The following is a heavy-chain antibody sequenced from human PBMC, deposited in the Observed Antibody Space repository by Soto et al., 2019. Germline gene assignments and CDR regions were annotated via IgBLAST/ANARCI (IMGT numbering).Heavy chain of an antibody. CDR1: GYSFTSYW. CDR3: ARAYDSSGYYVALDI. J-gene: IGHJ3*02. V-gene: IGHV5-51*01. D-gene: IGHD3-22*01. Sequence: GESLKISCKGSGYSFTSYWIGWVRQMPGKGLEWMGIIYPSDSDTRYSPSFQGQVTISADKSISTAYLQWSSLKASDTAMSYCARAYDSSGYYVALDIWGQGTMVTV. CDR2: IYPSDSDT.